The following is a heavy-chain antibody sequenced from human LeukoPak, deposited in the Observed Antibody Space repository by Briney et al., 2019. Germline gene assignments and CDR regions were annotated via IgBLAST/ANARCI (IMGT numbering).Heavy chain of an antibody. CDR1: GFTFSSYG. CDR2: TSYDGSNK. CDR3: AKDIVRGGPEY. D-gene: IGHD3-10*01. V-gene: IGHV3-30*18. J-gene: IGHJ4*02. Sequence: GGSLRLSCAASGFTFSSYGRHWVRQAPGKGLECVAFTSYDGSNKYYADSVKGRFTISRDNSKNTLYLQMSSLRSEDTAVYYCAKDIVRGGPEYWGQGTLVSVSS.